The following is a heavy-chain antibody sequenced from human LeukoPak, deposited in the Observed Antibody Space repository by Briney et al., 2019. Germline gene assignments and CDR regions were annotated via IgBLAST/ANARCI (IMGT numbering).Heavy chain of an antibody. J-gene: IGHJ4*02. CDR3: ATGMVRGVIPDY. Sequence: PGGSLRLSCAASGFTFSGYAMSGVRQAPGKGLEWVSAISGGGVSTYYADSIKGRFTISRDDSKNTLYLQMNSLRAEDTAVYYCATGMVRGVIPDYWGQGTLVTVSS. CDR1: GFTFSGYA. V-gene: IGHV3-23*01. D-gene: IGHD3-10*01. CDR2: ISGGGVST.